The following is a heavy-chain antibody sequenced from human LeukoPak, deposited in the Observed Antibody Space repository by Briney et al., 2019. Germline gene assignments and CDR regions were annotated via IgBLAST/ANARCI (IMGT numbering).Heavy chain of an antibody. CDR3: ARASEGIGYFDT. CDR1: SGSISSYY. D-gene: IGHD3-3*01. CDR2: IYYSGST. Sequence: SETLSLTCTVSSGSISSYYWSWIRQPPGKGLEWIGYIYYSGSTNYNPSLKSRVTLSVDTSKNQFSLKLTSVTAADTAVYYCARASEGIGYFDTWGRGSLVTVSS. J-gene: IGHJ4*02. V-gene: IGHV4-59*01.